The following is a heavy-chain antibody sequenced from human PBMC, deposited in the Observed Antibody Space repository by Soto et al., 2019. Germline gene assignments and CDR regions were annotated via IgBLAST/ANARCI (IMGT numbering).Heavy chain of an antibody. CDR3: ARDWGEVTTHAFDI. J-gene: IGHJ3*02. D-gene: IGHD4-17*01. CDR2: ISAYNGNT. Sequence: QVQLVQSGAEVKKPGASVKVSCKASGYTFTSYGISWVRQAPGQGLEWMGWISAYNGNTNYAQKLQGRVAMTTDTPTSTAYMELRSLRSYDTAVYYSARDWGEVTTHAFDIWGQGTMVTVSS. CDR1: GYTFTSYG. V-gene: IGHV1-18*01.